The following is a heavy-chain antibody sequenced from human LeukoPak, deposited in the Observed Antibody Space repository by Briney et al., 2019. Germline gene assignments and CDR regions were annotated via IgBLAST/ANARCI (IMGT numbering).Heavy chain of an antibody. V-gene: IGHV3-53*01. CDR2: IYSGATT. Sequence: GGSLRLSCAASGFTVSTKYMNWVRQAPGKGLEWVSIIYSGATTYHADSVKGRFTISRDTSKNTLSLQMNSLRAEDTAVYFCARVGDHFHWNLDLWGRGTLVSVSS. CDR3: ARVGDHFHWNLDL. CDR1: GFTVSTKY. J-gene: IGHJ2*01. D-gene: IGHD3-3*02.